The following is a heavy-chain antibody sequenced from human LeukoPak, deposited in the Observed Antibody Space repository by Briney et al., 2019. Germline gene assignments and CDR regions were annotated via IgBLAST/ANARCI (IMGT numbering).Heavy chain of an antibody. V-gene: IGHV4-59*01. J-gene: IGHJ6*02. Sequence: PSETLSLTCTVSGGSISSYYWSWTRQPPGKGLEWIGYIYYSGSTNYIPSLKSRVTISVDTSKNQFSLKLSSVTAADTAVYYCARDREDYDFWSGPPYYYGMDVWGQGTTVTVSS. CDR1: GGSISSYY. CDR3: ARDREDYDFWSGPPYYYGMDV. D-gene: IGHD3-3*01. CDR2: IYYSGST.